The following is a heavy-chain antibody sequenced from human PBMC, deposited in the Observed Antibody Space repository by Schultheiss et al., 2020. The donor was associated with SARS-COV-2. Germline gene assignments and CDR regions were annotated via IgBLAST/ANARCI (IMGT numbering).Heavy chain of an antibody. CDR3: ARDPDGYLVYHHGMDV. CDR2: IYSGGST. D-gene: IGHD5-24*01. J-gene: IGHJ6*02. CDR1: GFTVSSNY. Sequence: GGSLRLSCAASGFTVSSNYMSWVRQAPGKGLEWVSVIYSGGSTYYADSVKGRFTISRDNSKNTLYLQMNSLRAEDTAVYYCARDPDGYLVYHHGMDVWGQGTTVTVSS. V-gene: IGHV3-66*02.